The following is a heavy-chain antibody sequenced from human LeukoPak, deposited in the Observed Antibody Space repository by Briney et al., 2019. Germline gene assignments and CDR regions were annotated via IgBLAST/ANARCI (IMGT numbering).Heavy chain of an antibody. CDR1: GDTFNSYS. D-gene: IGHD3-10*01. J-gene: IGHJ5*01. V-gene: IGHV1-69*13. CDR3: AARLATVDGDWFES. Sequence: SVKVSCKTSGDTFNSYSFTWVRQAPGQGFEWLGAIVPFVDATNYAQKFQDRVTITADASTNTVFMQLSSLKSDDLAVYFCAARLATVDGDWFESWGQGTLVTVSS. CDR2: IVPFVDAT.